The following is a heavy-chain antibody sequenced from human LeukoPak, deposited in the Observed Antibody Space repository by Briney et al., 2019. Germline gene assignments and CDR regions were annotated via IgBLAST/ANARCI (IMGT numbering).Heavy chain of an antibody. CDR1: GVSISSTSYY. D-gene: IGHD6-19*01. CDR3: ARLGSGLDY. J-gene: IGHJ4*02. Sequence: SETLSLTCTVSGVSISSTSYYWGWIRQPPGKGLEWIASIYYSGSTYYNPSLKSRVTISVDTSKNQFSLKLSSVTAADTAVYYCARLGSGLDYWGQGTLVTVSS. V-gene: IGHV4-39*01. CDR2: IYYSGST.